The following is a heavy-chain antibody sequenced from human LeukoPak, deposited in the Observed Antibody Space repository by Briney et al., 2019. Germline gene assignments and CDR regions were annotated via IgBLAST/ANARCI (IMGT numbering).Heavy chain of an antibody. Sequence: GAPVKVSCKASGYTFTNYAINWVRQAPGQGLEWMGWINTNTGNPTYAQGFTGRFVFSLDTSVSTAYLQISSLKSEDTAVYYCTRSAINRADYWGQGTLVTVSS. CDR3: TRSAINRADY. D-gene: IGHD2/OR15-2a*01. CDR1: GYTFTNYA. J-gene: IGHJ4*02. CDR2: INTNTGNP. V-gene: IGHV7-4-1*02.